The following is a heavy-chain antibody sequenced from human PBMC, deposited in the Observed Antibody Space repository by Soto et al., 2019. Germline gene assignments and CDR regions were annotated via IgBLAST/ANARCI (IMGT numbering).Heavy chain of an antibody. CDR2: IYYSGST. CDR1: GGSISSYY. J-gene: IGHJ4*02. Sequence: QVQLQESGPGLVKPSETLSLTCTVSGGSISSYYWSWIRQPPGKGLEWIGYIYYSGSTNYNPSLKSRVTISVDTSKNQFSLKLSSVTAADTAVYYCARVRHSGGSHYYFDYWGQGTLVTVSS. V-gene: IGHV4-59*01. CDR3: ARVRHSGGSHYYFDY. D-gene: IGHD2-15*01.